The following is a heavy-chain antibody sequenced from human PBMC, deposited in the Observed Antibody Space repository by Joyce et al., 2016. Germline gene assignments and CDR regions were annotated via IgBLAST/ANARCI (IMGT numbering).Heavy chain of an antibody. V-gene: IGHV3-49*03. CDR2: IRSIIYGGTT. D-gene: IGHD6-19*01. CDR3: SRAEEAVARGIRLSLEGPIADIGF. J-gene: IGHJ4*02. CDR1: GFTFSDYA. Sequence: EVQLVESGGGLVEAGRSLRLSCTASGFTFSDYAVCWFRQAPGKGLEWVGLIRSIIYGGTTEYGASVKGRFSISRDNSKSIAYLQMDSLKNEDTGVYYCSRAEEAVARGIRLSLEGPIADIGFWGQGNLVTVSS.